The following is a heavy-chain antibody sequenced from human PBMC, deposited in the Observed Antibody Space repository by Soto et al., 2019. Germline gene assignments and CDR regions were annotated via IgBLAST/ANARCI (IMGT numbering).Heavy chain of an antibody. D-gene: IGHD5-12*01. CDR1: GGSISSISYY. CDR2: IYYSGST. V-gene: IGHV4-39*01. J-gene: IGHJ4*02. Sequence: SETLSLTCTVSGGSISSISYYWVWIRQPPGKGLEWIGSIYYSGSTYYNPSLKSRVTISVDTSKNQFSLKLSSVTAEDTAVYFCVGVKATLYRHYYFDYWAQGTTVT. CDR3: VGVKATLYRHYYFDY.